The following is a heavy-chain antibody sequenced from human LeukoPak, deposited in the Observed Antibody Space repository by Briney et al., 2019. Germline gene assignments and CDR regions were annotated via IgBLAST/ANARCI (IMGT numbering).Heavy chain of an antibody. J-gene: IGHJ4*02. CDR3: GKASIAAALTFDY. CDR1: GFTFSSYD. D-gene: IGHD6-13*01. CDR2: IRYDGSDK. V-gene: IGHV3-30*02. Sequence: GGPLRLSCAASGFTFSSYDMHWVRQAPGKGLEWVAFIRYDGSDKYYADSVKGRFTISRDNSKNTLYLQMNSLRAEDTAVYYCGKASIAAALTFDYWGQGTLVTVSS.